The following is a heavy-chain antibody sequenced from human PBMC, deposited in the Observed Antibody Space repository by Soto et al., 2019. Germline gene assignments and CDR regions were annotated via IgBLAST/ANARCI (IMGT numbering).Heavy chain of an antibody. CDR2: SHESGST. D-gene: IGHD6-19*01. V-gene: IGHV4-59*08. J-gene: IGHJ4*02. Sequence: IGNHYWSWIRQPPGKGLEWIGYSHESGSTDYNPSLKSRVTISVDTSRNEFSLKLRSVTAADTAVYYCARGGWYEDHWGEGTLVTVSS. CDR3: ARGGWYEDH. CDR1: IGNHY.